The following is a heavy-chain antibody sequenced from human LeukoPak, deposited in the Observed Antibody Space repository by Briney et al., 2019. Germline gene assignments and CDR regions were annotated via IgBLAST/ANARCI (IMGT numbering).Heavy chain of an antibody. J-gene: IGHJ4*02. CDR1: GDSISSGGYY. V-gene: IGHV4-30-2*01. D-gene: IGHD2-2*01. CDR3: ARVVPAAMTLDY. Sequence: TSETLSLTCTVSGDSISSGGYYWSWIRQPLGKGLEWIGFIYQSGSTYYNPSLKSRVTISVDTSKNQFSLKLSSVTAADTAVYYCARVVPAAMTLDYWGQGTLVTVSS. CDR2: IYQSGST.